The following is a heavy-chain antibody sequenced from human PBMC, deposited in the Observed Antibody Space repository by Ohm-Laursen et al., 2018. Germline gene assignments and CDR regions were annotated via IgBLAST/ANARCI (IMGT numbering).Heavy chain of an antibody. D-gene: IGHD1-26*01. CDR2: ISWNSGSI. CDR1: GFTFDDCA. CDR3: AKDRGNYYLHALDI. V-gene: IGHV3-9*01. Sequence: SSLRLSCSATGFTFDDCAMHWVRQAPGKGLEWVSGISWNSGSIKYADSVKGRFTISRDNAKNSLYLQMNSLRVEDTALYYCAKDRGNYYLHALDIWGQGTMVTVSS. J-gene: IGHJ3*02.